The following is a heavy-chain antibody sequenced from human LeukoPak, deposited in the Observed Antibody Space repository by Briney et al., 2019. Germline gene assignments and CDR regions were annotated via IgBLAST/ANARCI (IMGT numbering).Heavy chain of an antibody. CDR1: GYTFTDYY. Sequence: ASVKVSCKASGYTFTDYYMRWVRQAPGQGLEWMGWINPKNGGTNYAQKFHSRVTMTRDTSISTVYMELSRLTSDDTAVYYCARDLAFNVPYSSGHSHWGQGTLVTVSS. J-gene: IGHJ4*02. D-gene: IGHD3-22*01. CDR2: INPKNGGT. CDR3: ARDLAFNVPYSSGHSH. V-gene: IGHV1-2*02.